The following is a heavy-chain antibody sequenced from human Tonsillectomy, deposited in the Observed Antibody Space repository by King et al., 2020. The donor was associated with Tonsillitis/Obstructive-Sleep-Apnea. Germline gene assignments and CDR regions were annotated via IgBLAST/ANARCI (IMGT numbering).Heavy chain of an antibody. J-gene: IGHJ6*02. CDR2: IWYDGSNK. Sequence: QVQLVESGGGVVQPGRSLRLSCVASGYTFSNYGMHWVRQAPGKGLEWVAVIWYDGSNKYYADSVKGRFTISRDNSKNRLYLQMSSLRAEDTAVYYCAKEQFGDRFYYYGTDVWGQGTTVTVSS. D-gene: IGHD3-16*01. CDR1: GYTFSNYG. V-gene: IGHV3-33*06. CDR3: AKEQFGDRFYYYGTDV.